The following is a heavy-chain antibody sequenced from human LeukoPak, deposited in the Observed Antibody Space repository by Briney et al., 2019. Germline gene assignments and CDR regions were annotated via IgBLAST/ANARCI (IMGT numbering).Heavy chain of an antibody. J-gene: IGHJ4*02. V-gene: IGHV3-7*03. CDR1: GFMFSSNW. CDR3: AKEGRSLQTY. D-gene: IGHD5-24*01. CDR2: IKEDGTET. Sequence: GGSLRLSCAASGFMFSSNWMSWVRLAPGKGLEWVANIKEDGTETYYVDSVKGRFTISGDNAKNSLYLQMNSLRVEDTAVYYCAKEGRSLQTYWGQGTLVTVSS.